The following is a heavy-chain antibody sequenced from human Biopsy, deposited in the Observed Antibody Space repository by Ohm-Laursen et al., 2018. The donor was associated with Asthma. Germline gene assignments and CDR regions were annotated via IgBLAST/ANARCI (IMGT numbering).Heavy chain of an antibody. J-gene: IGHJ4*02. CDR2: ISYDGSSI. D-gene: IGHD6-19*01. V-gene: IGHV3-30-3*01. CDR3: AREGVAGTHIED. CDR1: RFTYE. Sequence: SLRLSCAASRFTYEMHWVRQAPGKVLEWVAVISYDGSSIYYADSVKGRFTISRDNSKNTLSLQMNSLTAEDTAVYYCAREGVAGTHIEDWGQGTLVTVSS.